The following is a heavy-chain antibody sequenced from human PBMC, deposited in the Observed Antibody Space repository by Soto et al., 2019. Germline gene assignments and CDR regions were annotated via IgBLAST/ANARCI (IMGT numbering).Heavy chain of an antibody. CDR2: ISYDGSNK. D-gene: IGHD6-19*01. V-gene: IGHV3-30-3*01. CDR1: GFTFSSYA. CDR3: ARGSRRLVSLFDY. Sequence: QVQLVESGGGVVQPGRSLRLSCAASGFTFSSYAMHWVRQAPGKGLEWGAVISYDGSNKYYADSVKGRFTISRDNSKNTLYLQMNSLRAEDTAVYYCARGSRRLVSLFDYWGQGTLVTVSS. J-gene: IGHJ4*02.